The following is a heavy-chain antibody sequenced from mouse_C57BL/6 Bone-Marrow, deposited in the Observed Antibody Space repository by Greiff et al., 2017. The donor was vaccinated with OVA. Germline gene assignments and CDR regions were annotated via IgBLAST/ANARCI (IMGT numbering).Heavy chain of an antibody. J-gene: IGHJ1*03. CDR3: ARNGDYYGWYFDV. CDR1: GFSLTSYG. V-gene: IGHV2-2*01. Sequence: QVQLQQSGPGLVQPSQSLSITCTVSGFSLTSYGVHWVRQSPGKGLEWLGVIWSGGSTDYNAAFISRLSISKDNSKSQVFFKMNSLQADDTAIYYWARNGDYYGWYFDVWGTGTTVTVSS. D-gene: IGHD1-1*01. CDR2: IWSGGST.